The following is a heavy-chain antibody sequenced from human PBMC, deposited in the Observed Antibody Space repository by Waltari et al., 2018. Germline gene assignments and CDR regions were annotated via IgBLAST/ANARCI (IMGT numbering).Heavy chain of an antibody. V-gene: IGHV3-48*03. Sequence: EVQLVESGGGLVQPGGSLRLSCAASGFTSSSYEMNWVRQAPGKGLEWVSYISSSGSTIYYADAVKGRFTISRDNAKNSLYLQMNSLRAEDTAVYYCARDSRILAGDWGQGTLVTVSS. J-gene: IGHJ4*02. CDR2: ISSSGSTI. CDR3: ARDSRILAGD. CDR1: GFTSSSYE. D-gene: IGHD2-15*01.